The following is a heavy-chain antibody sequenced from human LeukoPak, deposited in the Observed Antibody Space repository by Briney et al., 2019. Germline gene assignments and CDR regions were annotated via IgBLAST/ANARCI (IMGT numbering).Heavy chain of an antibody. CDR3: ARDYSSSWYWSAFDI. CDR2: IYTSGST. V-gene: IGHV4-4*07. CDR1: GGSLSPYY. D-gene: IGHD6-13*01. Sequence: SETLSLTCTVSGGSLSPYYWSWIRQPAGKGLEWIGRIYTSGSTNYNPSLRSRVTMSVDTSKNQFSLKPSSVTAADTAVYYCARDYSSSWYWSAFDIWGQGTMVTVSS. J-gene: IGHJ3*02.